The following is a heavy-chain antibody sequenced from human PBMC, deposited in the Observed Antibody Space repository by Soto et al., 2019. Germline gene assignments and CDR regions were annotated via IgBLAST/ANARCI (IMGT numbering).Heavy chain of an antibody. CDR1: GFSFSSYA. CDR3: AKGSIEYSASVDH. V-gene: IGHV3-23*01. Sequence: EVQLLESGGGLVQPGGSLRLACAASGFSFSSYAMVWVRQAPGKGLEWVSVISARGGSSYFADSVKGRFTISRDNSKNVLSLEMNSLRAEDTATYFWAKGSIEYSASVDHRGQGTLVLVSS. J-gene: IGHJ4*02. CDR2: ISARGGSS. D-gene: IGHD5-12*01.